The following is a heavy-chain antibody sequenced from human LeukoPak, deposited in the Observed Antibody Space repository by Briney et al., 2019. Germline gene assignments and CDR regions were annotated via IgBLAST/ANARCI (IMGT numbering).Heavy chain of an antibody. V-gene: IGHV3-53*04. D-gene: IGHD5-12*01. CDR3: ARLSGYYYRSFDY. J-gene: IGHJ4*02. CDR2: IYSGGST. CDR1: GFTVSSNN. Sequence: GGSLGLSCAASGFTVSSNNMSWVRQAPGKGLRGVSVIYSGGSTYYADSVKGRFTISRHNSKNTLYLQMNSLRAEDTAVYYCARLSGYYYRSFDYWGQGTLVTVSS.